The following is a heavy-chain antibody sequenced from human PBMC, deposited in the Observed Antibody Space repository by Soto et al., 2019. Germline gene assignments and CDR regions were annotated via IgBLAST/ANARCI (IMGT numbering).Heavy chain of an antibody. CDR3: ARDQRLALMTTVTGNWFDP. Sequence: QVQLQESGPGLVKPSETLSLTCTVSGGSISSYYWSWIRQPAGKGLEWIGRIYTSGSTNYNPSLKSRVTMSVDTSKNQFSLKLSSVTAADTAVYYCARDQRLALMTTVTGNWFDPWGQGPLVTVSS. CDR2: IYTSGST. V-gene: IGHV4-4*07. D-gene: IGHD4-17*01. CDR1: GGSISSYY. J-gene: IGHJ5*02.